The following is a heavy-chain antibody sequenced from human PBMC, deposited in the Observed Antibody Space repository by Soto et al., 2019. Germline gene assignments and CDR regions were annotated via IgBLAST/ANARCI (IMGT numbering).Heavy chain of an antibody. CDR3: TRIEWNGNYYYGMDV. Sequence: GGSLRLSCTASGFTFGDYAMSWVRQAPGKGLEWVGFIRSKAYGGTTEYATSVKGRFTISRDDSKSIAYLQMNSLKTEDTAVYYCTRIEWNGNYYYGMDVWGQGTTVTVSS. J-gene: IGHJ6*02. CDR2: IRSKAYGGTT. D-gene: IGHD1-1*01. V-gene: IGHV3-49*04. CDR1: GFTFGDYA.